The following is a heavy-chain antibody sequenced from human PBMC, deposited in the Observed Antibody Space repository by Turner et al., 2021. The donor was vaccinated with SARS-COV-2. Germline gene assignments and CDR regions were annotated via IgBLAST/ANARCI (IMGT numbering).Heavy chain of an antibody. Sequence: QLQLQESGPGLVKPSETLSLTCTVSGGSISSSSYNWGWIRQPPGKGLEWIGSIYYSGSTYYNPSLKSRVTISVDTSKNQFSVKLSSVTAADTAVYYCAIAPNYYYGTDVWGQGTTVTVSS. V-gene: IGHV4-39*01. CDR1: GGSISSSSYN. J-gene: IGHJ6*02. CDR2: IYYSGST. CDR3: AIAPNYYYGTDV.